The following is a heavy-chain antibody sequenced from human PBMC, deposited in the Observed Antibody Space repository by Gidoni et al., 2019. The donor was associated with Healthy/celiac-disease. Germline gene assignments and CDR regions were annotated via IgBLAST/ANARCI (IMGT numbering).Heavy chain of an antibody. CDR1: GGSISRYY. CDR2: IYYSGST. D-gene: IGHD3-22*01. J-gene: IGHJ1*01. Sequence: QVQLQESGPGLVKPSATLSLTCTVSGGSISRYYWSWIRQPPGKGLEWIGYIYYSGSTNYNPSLKSRVTISVDTSKNQFSLKLSSVTAADTAVYYCASSYYDSSGYYTYFQHWGQGTLVTVSS. CDR3: ASSYYDSSGYYTYFQH. V-gene: IGHV4-59*01.